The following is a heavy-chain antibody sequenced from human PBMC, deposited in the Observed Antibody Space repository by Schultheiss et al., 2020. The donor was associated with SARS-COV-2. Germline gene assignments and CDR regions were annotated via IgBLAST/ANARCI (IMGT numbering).Heavy chain of an antibody. Sequence: SETLSLTCTVSGGSISSGDYYWSWIRQPPGKGLEWIGYIYYSGSTNYNPSLKSRVTISVDTSKNQFSLKLSSVTAADTAVYYCARNYCSSTSCFEFDYWGQGTLVTVSS. CDR3: ARNYCSSTSCFEFDY. CDR1: GGSISSGDYY. D-gene: IGHD2-2*01. CDR2: IYYSGST. V-gene: IGHV4-61*08. J-gene: IGHJ4*02.